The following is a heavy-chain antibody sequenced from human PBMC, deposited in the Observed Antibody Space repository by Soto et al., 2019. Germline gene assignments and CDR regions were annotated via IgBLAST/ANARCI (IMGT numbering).Heavy chain of an antibody. J-gene: IGHJ5*02. Sequence: ASVKVSCKASGYTFTSYAMHWVRQAPGQRLEWMGWINAGNGNTKYSQKFQGRVTITRDTSASTAYMELSSLRSEDTAVYYCERDFCSGGSCYFQNWFDPWGQGTLVTVSS. CDR1: GYTFTSYA. CDR3: ERDFCSGGSCYFQNWFDP. CDR2: INAGNGNT. V-gene: IGHV1-3*01. D-gene: IGHD2-15*01.